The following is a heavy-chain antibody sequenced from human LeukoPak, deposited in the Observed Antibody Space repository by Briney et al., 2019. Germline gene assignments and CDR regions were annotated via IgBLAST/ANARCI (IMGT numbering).Heavy chain of an antibody. CDR3: AKMTDARGRYGSGSH. Sequence: GGSLRLSCAASGFTFSNFAMRWVRQAPGKRLEWVSSITDSGVSTFYADSLSGRFTISRDNSKNTLYLQMKNLRAADTATYYCAKMTDARGRYGSGSHWGQGTLVAVSS. CDR1: GFTFSNFA. V-gene: IGHV3-23*01. J-gene: IGHJ4*01. D-gene: IGHD3-10*01. CDR2: ITDSGVST.